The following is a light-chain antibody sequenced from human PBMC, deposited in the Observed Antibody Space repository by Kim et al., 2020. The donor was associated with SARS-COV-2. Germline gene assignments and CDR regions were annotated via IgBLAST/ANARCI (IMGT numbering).Light chain of an antibody. V-gene: IGKV1-8*01. J-gene: IGKJ4*01. CDR3: QQYSGYPLT. CDR1: QGISSY. Sequence: ASTGDRVTITCRASQGISSYLAWYQQKPGKAPKLLIYAASTLQSGVPSRFSGSGSGTDFTLTISCLQSEDFATYYCQQYSGYPLTFGGGTKVDIK. CDR2: AAS.